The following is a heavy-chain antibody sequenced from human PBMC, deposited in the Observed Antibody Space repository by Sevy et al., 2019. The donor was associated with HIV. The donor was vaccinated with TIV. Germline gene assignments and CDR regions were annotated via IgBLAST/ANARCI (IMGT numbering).Heavy chain of an antibody. Sequence: ASVKVSCKASGGTFSSYAISWVRQAPGQGLEWMGRIIPIPGIANYAQKFQGRVTITADKSTSTAYMELSSLRSEDTAVYYCARDQGYYDSSGYYGYYDYWGQGTLVTVSS. V-gene: IGHV1-69*04. D-gene: IGHD3-22*01. CDR3: ARDQGYYDSSGYYGYYDY. CDR2: IIPIPGIA. J-gene: IGHJ4*02. CDR1: GGTFSSYA.